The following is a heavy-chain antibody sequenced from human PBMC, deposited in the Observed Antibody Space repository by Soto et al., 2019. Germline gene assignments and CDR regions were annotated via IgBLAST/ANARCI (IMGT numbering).Heavy chain of an antibody. CDR2: ISGSGGST. Sequence: EVQLLESGGGLVQPGGSLRLSCAASGFTFSSYAMSWVRQAPGKGLEWVSAISGSGGSTYYADSVKGRFTISRDNSKNTLDLEMNSRRAEDTAVYYCVKDSSSGWYGSDYWGQGTLVTVSS. D-gene: IGHD6-19*01. J-gene: IGHJ4*02. CDR1: GFTFSSYA. CDR3: VKDSSSGWYGSDY. V-gene: IGHV3-23*01.